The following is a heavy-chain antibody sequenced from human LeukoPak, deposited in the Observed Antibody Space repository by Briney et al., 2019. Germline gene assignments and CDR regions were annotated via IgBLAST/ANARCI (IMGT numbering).Heavy chain of an antibody. D-gene: IGHD5-18*01. J-gene: IGHJ4*02. Sequence: GGSLRLSCAASGFTFSTYSMNWVRQAPGKGLEWVSSISSSSGYIHYADSVKGRFTISRDKAKNSLYLQMNSLRDTDTAVYYCARGKVGYSYFDYWGQGTLVTVSS. CDR1: GFTFSTYS. V-gene: IGHV3-21*01. CDR3: ARGKVGYSYFDY. CDR2: ISSSSGYI.